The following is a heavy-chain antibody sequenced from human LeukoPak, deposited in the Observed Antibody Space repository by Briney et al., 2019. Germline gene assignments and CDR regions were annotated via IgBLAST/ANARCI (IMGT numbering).Heavy chain of an antibody. CDR2: ISAYNGNT. CDR1: GYTFTSYG. Sequence: ASVKVSCKASGYTFTSYGISWVRQAPGQGLEWMGWISAYNGNTNYAQKLQGRVTMTTDTSTSTAYMELRSLRSDDTAVYYCARDRGYSGYEQFYYYMDVWGKGTTVTVSS. J-gene: IGHJ6*03. D-gene: IGHD5-12*01. CDR3: ARDRGYSGYEQFYYYMDV. V-gene: IGHV1-18*01.